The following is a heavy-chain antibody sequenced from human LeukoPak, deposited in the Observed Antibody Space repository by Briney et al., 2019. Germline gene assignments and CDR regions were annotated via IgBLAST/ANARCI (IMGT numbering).Heavy chain of an antibody. Sequence: GRSLRLSCTASGFTFTRNCMHWVRQAPGKGLKWVAAIPHDGSSALYADSVKGRFIISRDNSKNTQYLQMNSLRVEDSAVYYCATGSDFYYDSWGQGILVTVSS. CDR3: ATGSDFYYDS. J-gene: IGHJ5*01. D-gene: IGHD1-26*01. CDR2: IPHDGSSA. V-gene: IGHV3-30-3*01. CDR1: GFTFTRNC.